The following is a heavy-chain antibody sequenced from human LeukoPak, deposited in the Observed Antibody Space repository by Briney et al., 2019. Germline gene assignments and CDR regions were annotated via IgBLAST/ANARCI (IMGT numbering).Heavy chain of an antibody. D-gene: IGHD5-18*01. CDR2: FDPEDGET. CDR1: GYTLTELS. V-gene: IGHV1-24*01. J-gene: IGHJ4*02. Sequence: EASVKVSCKVCGYTLTELSMHWLRQAPGKGLAWMGGFDPEDGETIYVQKFQGTVTMTEDTSTDTAYMELSRLRSEDTAVYYCATVGYSYGYFFDYWGQGTLVTVSS. CDR3: ATVGYSYGYFFDY.